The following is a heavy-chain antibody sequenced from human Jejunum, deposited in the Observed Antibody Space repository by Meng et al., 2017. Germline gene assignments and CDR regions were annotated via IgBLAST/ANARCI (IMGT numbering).Heavy chain of an antibody. CDR2: LSTKNA. CDR3: AKDRKPDGLWPIDH. CDR1: GFSFSDYS. J-gene: IGHJ4*02. D-gene: IGHD4-17*01. Sequence: GGSLRLSCEASGFSFSDYSLSWVRQAPGKGLEWVSSLSTKNAYYAETVKGRFTISRDNSRKTLYLKMDSLRAEDTARYYCAKDRKPDGLWPIDHWGQGTVVTVSS. V-gene: IGHV3-23*01.